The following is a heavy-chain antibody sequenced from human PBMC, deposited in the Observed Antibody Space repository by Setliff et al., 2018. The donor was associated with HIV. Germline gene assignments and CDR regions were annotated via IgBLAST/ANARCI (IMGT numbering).Heavy chain of an antibody. CDR1: GGSISSGSYY. CDR2: IYTSGST. CDR3: ARDWGGPLDY. D-gene: IGHD7-27*01. Sequence: PSETLSLTCTVSGGSISSGSYYWSWIRQPAGKGLEWIGHIYTSGSTNYNPSLKSRVTISVDTSKNQSSLKLSSVTAADTAVYYCARDWGGPLDYWGQGTLVTVSS. J-gene: IGHJ4*02. V-gene: IGHV4-61*09.